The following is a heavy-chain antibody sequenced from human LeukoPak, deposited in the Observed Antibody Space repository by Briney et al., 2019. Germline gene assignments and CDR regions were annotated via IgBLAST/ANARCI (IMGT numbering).Heavy chain of an antibody. J-gene: IGHJ4*02. V-gene: IGHV3-21*01. CDR1: GFTFSSYS. Sequence: GGSLRLSCAASGFTFSSYSMNWVRQAPGKGLEWVSSISSSSSYIYYADSVKGRFTISRDNAKSSLYLQMNSLRAEDTAVYYCARGRRDGYNYEFDYWGQGTLVTVSS. D-gene: IGHD5-24*01. CDR2: ISSSSSYI. CDR3: ARGRRDGYNYEFDY.